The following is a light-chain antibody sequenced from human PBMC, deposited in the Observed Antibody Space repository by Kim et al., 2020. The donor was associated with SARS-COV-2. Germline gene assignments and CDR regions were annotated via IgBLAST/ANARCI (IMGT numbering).Light chain of an antibody. CDR2: GKN. CDR1: SLRSYY. CDR3: NSRDSSGNHVV. Sequence: GQTVRITCQGDSLRSYYASWYQQKPGQAPVLVIYGKNNRPSGIPDRFSGSSSGNTASLTITGAQAEDEADYYCNSRDSSGNHVVFGGGTKLTVL. J-gene: IGLJ2*01. V-gene: IGLV3-19*01.